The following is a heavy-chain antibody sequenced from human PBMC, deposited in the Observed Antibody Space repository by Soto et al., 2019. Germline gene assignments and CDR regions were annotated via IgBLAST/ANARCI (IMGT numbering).Heavy chain of an antibody. D-gene: IGHD2-2*02. Sequence: EVQLVESGGGLVQPGGSLRLSCAASGFTVSSNYMSWVRQAPGKGLEWVSVIYSGGSTYYADSVKGRFTISRDNSKNTLYLQMNSLRAEDTAVYYCARYTSTNAFDICGQGTMVTVSS. CDR3: ARYTSTNAFDI. V-gene: IGHV3-66*01. J-gene: IGHJ3*02. CDR1: GFTVSSNY. CDR2: IYSGGST.